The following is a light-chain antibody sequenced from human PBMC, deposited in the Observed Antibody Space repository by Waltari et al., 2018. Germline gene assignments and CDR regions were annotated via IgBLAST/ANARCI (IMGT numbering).Light chain of an antibody. CDR2: DVS. CDR1: SSDVGAYNY. CDR3: SSFTSSSTVL. V-gene: IGLV2-14*03. Sequence: QSALTQAASVSGSPGQSITISCTGPSSDVGAYNYVSWYQQHPGKAPKLMIYDVSNRPSGVSNLFSGSKSGNTASLTISGLQAEDEADYYCSSFTSSSTVLFGGGTRLSVL. J-gene: IGLJ2*01.